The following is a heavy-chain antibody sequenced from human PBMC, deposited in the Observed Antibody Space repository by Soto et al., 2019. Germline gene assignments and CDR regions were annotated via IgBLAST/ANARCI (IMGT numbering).Heavy chain of an antibody. CDR2: IYYSGST. Sequence: SETLSLTCTVSGGSISSYYWSWIRQPPGKGLEWIGYIYYSGSTNYNPSLKSRVTISIDTSKNQFSLKLSSVTAADTAVYYCARLTLKVTTPNNFYYYSYLDFWGKGTTVTVSS. D-gene: IGHD4-4*01. V-gene: IGHV4-59*08. CDR1: GGSISSYY. CDR3: ARLTLKVTTPNNFYYYSYLDF. J-gene: IGHJ6*03.